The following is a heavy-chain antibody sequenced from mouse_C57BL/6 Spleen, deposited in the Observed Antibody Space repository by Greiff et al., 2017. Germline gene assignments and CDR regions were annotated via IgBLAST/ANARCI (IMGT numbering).Heavy chain of an antibody. D-gene: IGHD2-1*01. CDR1: GYTFTSYW. V-gene: IGHV1-52*01. CDR2: IDPSDSET. Sequence: VQLKQSGAELVRPGSSVKLSCKASGYTFTSYWMHWVKQRPIQGLEWIGNIDPSDSETHYHQKFKDKVTLSVDKSSSKAYMQLSSRTSEDAAVEYSARRERYDGNGGWCAYWGQGTLVTVSA. CDR3: ARRERYDGNGGWCAY. J-gene: IGHJ3*01.